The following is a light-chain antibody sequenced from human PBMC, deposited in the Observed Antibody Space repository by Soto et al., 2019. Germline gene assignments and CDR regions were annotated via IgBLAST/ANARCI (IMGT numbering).Light chain of an antibody. CDR3: SSXXXSXXXX. CDR2: EVS. CDR1: SSDVGGYNY. J-gene: IGLJ1*01. Sequence: QSALTQPASVSGSPGQSITISCTGTSSDVGGYNYVSWYQQHPGKAPKLMIYEVSNRPSGVSNRFSGSKSGNTASLTISGLQAEDEADYYFSSXXXSXXXXFGTGX. V-gene: IGLV2-14*01.